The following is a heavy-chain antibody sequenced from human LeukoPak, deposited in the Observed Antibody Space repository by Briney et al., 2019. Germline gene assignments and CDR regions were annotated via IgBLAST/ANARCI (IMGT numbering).Heavy chain of an antibody. V-gene: IGHV4-4*07. J-gene: IGHJ4*02. D-gene: IGHD2-2*02. CDR3: AAEPRLYCSSTSCYTAS. CDR2: IYTSGST. CDR1: GGSISSYY. Sequence: SETLSLTCTVSGGSISSYYWSWIRQPAGKGLEWIGRIYTSGSTNYNPSLTSRVTMSVDTSKNQFSLKLSSVTAADTAVYYCAAEPRLYCSSTSCYTASWGQGTLVTVSS.